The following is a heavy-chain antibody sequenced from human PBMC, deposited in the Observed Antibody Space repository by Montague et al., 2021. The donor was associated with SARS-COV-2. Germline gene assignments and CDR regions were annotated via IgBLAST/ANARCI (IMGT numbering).Heavy chain of an antibody. D-gene: IGHD3-10*01. CDR3: ARDRVTMVRGVILYYYGMDV. V-gene: IGHV3-33*01. CDR1: GFTFSSYG. CDR2: IWYDGSNK. J-gene: IGHJ6*02. Sequence: SLRLSCAASGFTFSSYGMHWVCQAPGKGLEWVAVIWYDGSNKYYADSVKGRFTISRDNSKNTLYLQMNSLRAEDTAVYYCARDRVTMVRGVILYYYGMDVWGQGTTVTVSS.